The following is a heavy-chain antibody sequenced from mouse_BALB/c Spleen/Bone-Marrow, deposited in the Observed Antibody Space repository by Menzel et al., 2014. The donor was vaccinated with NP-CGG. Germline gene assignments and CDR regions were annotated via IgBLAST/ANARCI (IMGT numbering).Heavy chain of an antibody. CDR2: IYPGEGDT. Sequence: VQLQQSGAELARPGASVKLSCKTSGYTFTTYWMQWVKQRPGQGLEWIGAIYPGEGDTWYTQKFKGKATLTADKSSSTAYIQLSNLTSGDSAVYYCSREPSNWGYYWGQGTTLTVSS. J-gene: IGHJ2*01. CDR1: GYTFTTYW. CDR3: SREPSNWGYY. V-gene: IGHV1-87*01.